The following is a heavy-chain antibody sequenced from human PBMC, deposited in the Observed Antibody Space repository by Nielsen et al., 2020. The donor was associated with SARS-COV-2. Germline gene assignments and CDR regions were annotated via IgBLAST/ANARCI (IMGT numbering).Heavy chain of an antibody. D-gene: IGHD4-17*01. J-gene: IGHJ4*02. CDR3: ARSLYGDYGIDS. V-gene: IGHV3-21*01. Sequence: WIRQPPGKGLEWVSSVSGTSRYIYYADSVKGRFPISRDNAKNSLYLEMNSLRVEDTAVYYCARSLYGDYGIDSRGQGTLVTVSS. CDR2: VSGTSRYI.